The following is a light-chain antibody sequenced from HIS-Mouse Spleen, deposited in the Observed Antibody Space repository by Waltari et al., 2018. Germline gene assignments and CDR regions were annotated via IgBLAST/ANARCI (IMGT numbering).Light chain of an antibody. Sequence: SYELTQPPSVSVSPGQTARITCSGDALPKKYAYWYQRKSGQAPVLVIYEDSKRPSGIPDRFSGSSSGRMATLTISGAQVEDEADYYCYSTDSSGNHRVFGGGTKLTVL. CDR3: YSTDSSGNHRV. J-gene: IGLJ2*01. V-gene: IGLV3-10*01. CDR1: ALPKKY. CDR2: EDS.